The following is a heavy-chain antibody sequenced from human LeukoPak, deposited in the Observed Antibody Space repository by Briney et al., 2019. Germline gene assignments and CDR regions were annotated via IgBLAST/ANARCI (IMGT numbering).Heavy chain of an antibody. Sequence: GGSRRLSCATSGFSFTDYPMNWVRQAPGKGLEWISNIRTTAEGAKYAYYADSVKGRVTISRDDGKNTLYLHMNSLRDDDTAVYYCATNQRYAFDYWGGGMVVTVSS. J-gene: IGHJ4*01. CDR3: ATNQRYAFDY. CDR1: GFSFTDYP. CDR2: IRTTAEGAKYA. V-gene: IGHV3-48*02. D-gene: IGHD1-14*01.